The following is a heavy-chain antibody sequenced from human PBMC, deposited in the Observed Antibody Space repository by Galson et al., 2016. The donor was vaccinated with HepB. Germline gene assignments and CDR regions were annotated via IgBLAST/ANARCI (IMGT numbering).Heavy chain of an antibody. Sequence: SLRLSCAASGFTFSNYGMHWVRQAPGKGLEWVAADSMDGRRKFYADSVKGRFTISRDNSNNMLFLQMSSLRTDDTAIYYCARYAVDTALDYWGQGTLVTVSS. D-gene: IGHD5-18*01. V-gene: IGHV3-30*03. J-gene: IGHJ4*02. CDR2: DSMDGRRK. CDR1: GFTFSNYG. CDR3: ARYAVDTALDY.